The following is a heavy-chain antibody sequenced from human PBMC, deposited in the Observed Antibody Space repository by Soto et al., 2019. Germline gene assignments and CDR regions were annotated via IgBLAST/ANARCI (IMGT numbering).Heavy chain of an antibody. J-gene: IGHJ4*02. CDR2: ISAYNGNT. CDR3: ARWYYYDSSGDWGY. CDR1: GYTFTSYG. Sequence: ASVKVSCKASGYTFTSYGISWVRQAPGQGLEWMGWISAYNGNTNYAQKLQGRVTMTTDTSTSTAYMELRSLRSDDTAVYYCARWYYYDSSGDWGYWGQGTLVTVSS. V-gene: IGHV1-18*01. D-gene: IGHD3-22*01.